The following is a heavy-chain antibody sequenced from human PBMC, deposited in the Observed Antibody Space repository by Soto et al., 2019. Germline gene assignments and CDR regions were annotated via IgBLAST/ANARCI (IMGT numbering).Heavy chain of an antibody. CDR3: AKALPMYYYDSSGYSDYYYDMDV. V-gene: IGHV3-23*01. J-gene: IGHJ6*02. CDR1: VFTLNIYA. D-gene: IGHD3-22*01. Sequence: GGSLRLSCAAYVFTLNIYAMNWVRQAPGKGLDPPPAISARGEKTYYADSVKGRFTISRDNSKNTVYLQMNSLRAKDTAVFYCAKALPMYYYDSSGYSDYYYDMDVWGQGTTVTVSS. CDR2: ISARGEKT.